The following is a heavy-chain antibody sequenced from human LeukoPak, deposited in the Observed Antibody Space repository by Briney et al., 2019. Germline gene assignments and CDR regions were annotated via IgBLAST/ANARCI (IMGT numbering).Heavy chain of an antibody. J-gene: IGHJ4*02. CDR2: ISFDGSNK. V-gene: IGHV3-30-3*01. CDR3: ARDYDSTHFFDY. CDR1: GFTFSSYW. D-gene: IGHD3-22*01. Sequence: GGSLRLSCAASGFTFSSYWMHWVRQAPGKGLEWVAVISFDGSNKFYADSVKGRFTISRDNSKNTLYLQMNSLRAEDTAVYYCARDYDSTHFFDYWGQGTLVTVSS.